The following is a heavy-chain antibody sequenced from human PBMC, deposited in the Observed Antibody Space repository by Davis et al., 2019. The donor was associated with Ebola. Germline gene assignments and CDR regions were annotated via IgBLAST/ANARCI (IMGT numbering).Heavy chain of an antibody. D-gene: IGHD6-13*01. CDR2: ISAYNGNT. CDR3: AREAVALSSSWYFDY. J-gene: IGHJ4*02. CDR1: GYTFTSYG. V-gene: IGHV1-18*01. Sequence: ASVKVSCKASGYTFTSYGISWVRQAPGQGLEWMGWISAYNGNTNYAQKLQGRVTMTTDTSTSTAYMELSSLRSEDTAVYYCAREAVALSSSWYFDYWGQGTLVTVSS.